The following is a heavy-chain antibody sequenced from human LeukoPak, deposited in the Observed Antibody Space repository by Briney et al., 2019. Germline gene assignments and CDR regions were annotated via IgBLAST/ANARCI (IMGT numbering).Heavy chain of an antibody. CDR2: IIPIFGTA. J-gene: IGHJ4*02. CDR3: ARIQGGSGSYYNPFDY. CDR1: GGTFSSYA. D-gene: IGHD3-10*01. Sequence: GASVKVSCKASGGTFSSYAISWVRQAPGQGLEWMGGIIPIFGTANYAQKFQGRVTITADESTSTAYMELSSLRSEDTAVYYCARIQGGSGSYYNPFDYWGQGTLVTVSS. V-gene: IGHV1-69*13.